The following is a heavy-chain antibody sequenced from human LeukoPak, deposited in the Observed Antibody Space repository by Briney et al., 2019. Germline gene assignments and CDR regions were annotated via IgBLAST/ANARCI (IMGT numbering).Heavy chain of an antibody. CDR1: AFTFSNYT. Sequence: GGSLRLSCAASAFTFSNYTMKWVRQAPGKGLEWVSSISSSSTYIYYADSVQGRFTISRDNAENSLYLQMNSLRVEDTAVYYCARDHYYDSGAYPFDYWGQGTLVTVSS. V-gene: IGHV3-21*01. D-gene: IGHD3-22*01. CDR3: ARDHYYDSGAYPFDY. CDR2: ISSSSTYI. J-gene: IGHJ4*02.